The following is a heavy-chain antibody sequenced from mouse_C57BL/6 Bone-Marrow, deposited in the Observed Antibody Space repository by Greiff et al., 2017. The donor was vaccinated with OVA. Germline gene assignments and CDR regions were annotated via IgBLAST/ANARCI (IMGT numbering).Heavy chain of an antibody. CDR2: ISSGGSYT. V-gene: IGHV5-6*02. J-gene: IGHJ2*01. Sequence: EVNVVESGGDLVKPGGSLKLSCAASGFTFSSYGMSWVRQTPDKRLEWVATISSGGSYTYYPDSVKGRFTISRDNAKNTLYLQMSSLKSEDTAMYYGARRARRFDYWGQGTTLTVSS. CDR3: ARRARRFDY. CDR1: GFTFSSYG.